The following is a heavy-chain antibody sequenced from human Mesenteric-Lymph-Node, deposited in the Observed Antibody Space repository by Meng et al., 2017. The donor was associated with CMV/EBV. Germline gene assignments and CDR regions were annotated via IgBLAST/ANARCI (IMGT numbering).Heavy chain of an antibody. CDR1: GFTFSRYW. V-gene: IGHV3-23*01. J-gene: IGHJ3*01. CDR3: VKDLLTIDAFDV. D-gene: IGHD2-15*01. Sequence: GGSLRLSCEGSGFTFSRYWMNWVRQAPGKGLEWVSGISGGGGATYYADSVKGRFTISRDNSKNTLYLQMNSLRAEDTAVFYCVKDLLTIDAFDVWGQGTMVTVSS. CDR2: ISGGGGAT.